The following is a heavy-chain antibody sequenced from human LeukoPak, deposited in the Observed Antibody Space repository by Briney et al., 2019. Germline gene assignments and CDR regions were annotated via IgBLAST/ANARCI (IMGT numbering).Heavy chain of an antibody. V-gene: IGHV4-34*01. Sequence: PSETLSLTCAVYGGSFSGYYWSWIRQPPGKGLEWIGEINHSGSTNYNPSLKSRVTISVDTSKNQFSLKLSSVTAADTAVYYCAKGYSGSYWGFSCFDYWGQGTLVTVSS. J-gene: IGHJ4*02. D-gene: IGHD1-26*01. CDR2: INHSGST. CDR1: GGSFSGYY. CDR3: AKGYSGSYWGFSCFDY.